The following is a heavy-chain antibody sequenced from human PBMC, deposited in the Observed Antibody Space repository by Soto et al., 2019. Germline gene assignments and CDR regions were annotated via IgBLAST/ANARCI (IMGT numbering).Heavy chain of an antibody. CDR2: LYIGGST. Sequence: GGSLRLSCAASGFSVSNNYMTWVRQAPGKGLEWVSVLYIGGSTYYAGSVEGRFTISRDSSKNMLYLQMVSLRVEDTAIYYCARARGGGGITYNYYIDHWGQGTQVTVSS. V-gene: IGHV3-53*01. J-gene: IGHJ4*02. CDR3: ARARGGGGITYNYYIDH. D-gene: IGHD1-20*01. CDR1: GFSVSNNY.